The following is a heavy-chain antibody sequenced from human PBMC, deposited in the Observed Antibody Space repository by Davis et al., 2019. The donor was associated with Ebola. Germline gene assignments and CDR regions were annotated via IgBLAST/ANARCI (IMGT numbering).Heavy chain of an antibody. J-gene: IGHJ6*02. D-gene: IGHD2-15*01. CDR3: AKVVVAATGSYYGLDV. CDR1: GFTFSSFG. V-gene: IGHV3-33*06. CDR2: IWYDGSNQ. Sequence: GESLKISCAASGFTFSSFGMHWVRRPPGRGLEWVAVIWYDGSNQYYADSVKGRFTISRDNSKNTLYLQMNSLRVEDTAIYYCAKVVVAATGSYYGLDVWGQGTTVTVSS.